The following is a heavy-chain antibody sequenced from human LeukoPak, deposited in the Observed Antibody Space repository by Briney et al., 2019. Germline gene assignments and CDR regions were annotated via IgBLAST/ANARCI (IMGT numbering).Heavy chain of an antibody. J-gene: IGHJ3*02. CDR2: INHSGST. Sequence: SETLSLTCAVYGGSFSGYYWSWIRQPPGKGLEWIGEINHSGSTNYNPSLKSRVTISVDTSKNQFSLKLSSVTAADTAVYYCARYGWYCSGGSCYFDIWGQRTMVTVSS. CDR1: GGSFSGYY. D-gene: IGHD2-15*01. V-gene: IGHV4-34*01. CDR3: ARYGWYCSGGSCYFDI.